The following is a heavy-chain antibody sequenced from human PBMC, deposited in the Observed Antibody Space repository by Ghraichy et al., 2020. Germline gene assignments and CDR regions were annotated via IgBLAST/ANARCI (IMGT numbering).Heavy chain of an antibody. V-gene: IGHV3-48*03. CDR1: GIRLSVTD. Sequence: GGSLRLSCAASGIRLSVTDMNWVRQVPGKGLEWVAFISGRRTTTYYADSVKGRFTISRDNAKNSLYLEMNSLRTEDTALYHCARFTDVWGKGTTVIVSS. CDR3: ARFTDV. CDR2: ISGRRTTT. J-gene: IGHJ6*04.